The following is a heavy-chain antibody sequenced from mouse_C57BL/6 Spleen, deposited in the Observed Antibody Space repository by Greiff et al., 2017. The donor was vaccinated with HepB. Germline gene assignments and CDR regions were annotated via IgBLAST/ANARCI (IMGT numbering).Heavy chain of an antibody. V-gene: IGHV1-85*01. J-gene: IGHJ2*01. Sequence: QVQLQQSGPELVKPGASVKLSCKASGYTFTSYDINWVKQRPGQGLEWIGGIYPRDGSTKYNEKFKGKATLTVDTSSSTAYMELHSLTSGDSAVYLCARGTAVVAIDYFDYWGQGTTLTVSS. CDR1: GYTFTSYD. CDR2: IYPRDGST. D-gene: IGHD1-1*01. CDR3: ARGTAVVAIDYFDY.